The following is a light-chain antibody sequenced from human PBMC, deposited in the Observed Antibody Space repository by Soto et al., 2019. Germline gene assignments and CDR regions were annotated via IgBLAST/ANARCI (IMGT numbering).Light chain of an antibody. J-gene: IGLJ1*01. CDR3: SSYTNINTRACV. CDR1: SSDIGYYDY. V-gene: IGLV2-14*01. CDR2: EVT. Sequence: QSALTQPASVSGSPGQSITISCTGTSSDIGYYDYVSWYQHHSGRAPKLIIYEVTDRPSGVPNRFSGSKSGNTASLTISGLQAEDEAEYYCSSYTNINTRACVFGTGTKVTVL.